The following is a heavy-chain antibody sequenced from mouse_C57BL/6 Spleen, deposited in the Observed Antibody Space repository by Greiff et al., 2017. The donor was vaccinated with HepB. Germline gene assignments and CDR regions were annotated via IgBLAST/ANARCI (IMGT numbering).Heavy chain of an antibody. J-gene: IGHJ1*03. CDR3: ARHYYYYGSSYGYFDV. CDR1: GFTFSSYG. Sequence: EVQRVESGGDLVKPGGSLKLSCAASGFTFSSYGMSWVRQTPDKRLEWVATISSGGSYTYYPDSVKGRFTISRDNAKNTLYLQMSSLKSEDTAMYYCARHYYYYGSSYGYFDVWGTGTTVTVSS. CDR2: ISSGGSYT. V-gene: IGHV5-6*01. D-gene: IGHD1-1*01.